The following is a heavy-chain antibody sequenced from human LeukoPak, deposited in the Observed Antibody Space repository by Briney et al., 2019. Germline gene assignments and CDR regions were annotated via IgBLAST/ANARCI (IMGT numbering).Heavy chain of an antibody. V-gene: IGHV3-20*04. J-gene: IGHJ3*02. Sequence: GGSLRLSCAASGFTFDDYGMSWVRQAPGKGLEWVSGINWSGGSTGYADSVKGRFTISRDNAKNSLYLQMNSLRAEDTALYYCARRSAVVTPYDAFDIWGQGTMVTVSS. CDR2: INWSGGST. CDR3: ARRSAVVTPYDAFDI. D-gene: IGHD4-23*01. CDR1: GFTFDDYG.